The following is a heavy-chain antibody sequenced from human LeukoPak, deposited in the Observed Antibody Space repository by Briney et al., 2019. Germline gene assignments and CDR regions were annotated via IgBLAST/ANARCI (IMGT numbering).Heavy chain of an antibody. V-gene: IGHV4-4*07. D-gene: IGHD2-2*01. CDR2: IHSSGRT. J-gene: IGHJ5*02. Sequence: PSETLSLNCTVSGGSINNYYWSWIRQPAGKGLGWIGRIHSSGRTNFSASLKSRVTISVDKSKNQFSLKLSSVTAADTAVYYCARGSYCSSTSCYLRWFDPWGQGTLVTVSS. CDR1: GGSINNYY. CDR3: ARGSYCSSTSCYLRWFDP.